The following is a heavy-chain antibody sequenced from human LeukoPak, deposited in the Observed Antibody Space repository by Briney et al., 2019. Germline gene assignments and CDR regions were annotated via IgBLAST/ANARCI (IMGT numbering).Heavy chain of an antibody. J-gene: IGHJ4*02. CDR3: ARPVGRDYGDPLRY. CDR1: GFIFSSSA. D-gene: IGHD4-17*01. CDR2: IVVDSTKT. V-gene: IGHV1-58*01. Sequence: SVKVSCKASGFIFSSSAVQRVRQARGQRLEWIGWIVVDSTKTNYAQKFQERVTITRDTSTSTVYMELSSLRSEDTAVYYCARPVGRDYGDPLRYWGQGTLVTVSS.